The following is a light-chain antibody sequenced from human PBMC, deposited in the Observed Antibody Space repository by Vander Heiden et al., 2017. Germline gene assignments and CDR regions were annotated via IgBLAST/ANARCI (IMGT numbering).Light chain of an antibody. V-gene: IGKV3-20*01. J-gene: IGKJ2*01. CDR3: QYECVEPPGYT. CDR1: ESISSSH. Sequence: EIVLTQSPGTLSLSPGERATLSCRASESISSSHLAWYQHNPGQAPRLLIYGASTRATGIKARFSGIEPGTDFTLTISRLEPEDFAVYYCQYECVEPPGYTFGQGTKLDIK. CDR2: GAS.